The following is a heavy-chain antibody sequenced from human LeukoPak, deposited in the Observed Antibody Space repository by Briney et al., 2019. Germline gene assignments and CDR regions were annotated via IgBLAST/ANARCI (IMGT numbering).Heavy chain of an antibody. CDR3: ARVGRRYDYVWGSYDY. J-gene: IGHJ4*02. V-gene: IGHV1-2*02. CDR1: GYTFTGYY. Sequence: GASVKVSCKASGYTFTGYYMHWVRQAPGQGLEWMGWINPNSGGTNYAQKFQGRVTMTRDTSISTAYMELSRLRSDDTAVYYCARVGRRYDYVWGSYDYWGQGTLVTVSS. D-gene: IGHD3-16*01. CDR2: INPNSGGT.